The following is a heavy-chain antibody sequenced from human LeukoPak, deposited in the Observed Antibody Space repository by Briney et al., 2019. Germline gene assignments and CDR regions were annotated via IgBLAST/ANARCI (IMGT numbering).Heavy chain of an antibody. CDR3: ARSPLYYDFWSGYRPSLIDGMDV. Sequence: ASVKVFCKASGGTFSSYAISWVRQAPGQGLEWMGGIIPIFGTANYAQKFQGRVTITADESTSTAYMELSSLRSEDTAVYYCARSPLYYDFWSGYRPSLIDGMDVWGQGTTVTVSS. V-gene: IGHV1-69*13. J-gene: IGHJ6*02. CDR2: IIPIFGTA. D-gene: IGHD3-3*01. CDR1: GGTFSSYA.